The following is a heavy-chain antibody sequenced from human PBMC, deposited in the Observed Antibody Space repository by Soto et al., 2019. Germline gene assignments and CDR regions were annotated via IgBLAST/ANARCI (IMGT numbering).Heavy chain of an antibody. CDR1: GFTFSSYG. Sequence: QVQLVESGGGVVQPGRSLRLSCAASGFTFSSYGMHWVRQAPGKGLEWVAVIWYDGSNKYYADSVKGRFTISRDNSKNTLDLQMNSLRAEDTAVYYCARGEGWELLVREYYFDYWGQGTLVTVSS. D-gene: IGHD1-26*01. CDR3: ARGEGWELLVREYYFDY. CDR2: IWYDGSNK. J-gene: IGHJ4*02. V-gene: IGHV3-33*01.